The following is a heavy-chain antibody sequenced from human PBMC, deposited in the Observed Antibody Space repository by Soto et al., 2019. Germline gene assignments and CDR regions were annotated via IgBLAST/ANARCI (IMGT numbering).Heavy chain of an antibody. J-gene: IGHJ4*02. D-gene: IGHD4-4*01. Sequence: PSETLSLTCPVSGGSISSYYWSWIRQPPGKGLEWIGYIYYSGSTNYNPSLKSRVTISVDTSKNQFSLKLSSVTAADTAVYYCARSPYYSNFDYWGQGTLVTVSS. CDR3: ARSPYYSNFDY. CDR1: GGSISSYY. CDR2: IYYSGST. V-gene: IGHV4-59*01.